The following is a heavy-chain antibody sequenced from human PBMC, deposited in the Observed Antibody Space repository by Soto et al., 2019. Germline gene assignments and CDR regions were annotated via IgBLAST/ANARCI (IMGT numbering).Heavy chain of an antibody. J-gene: IGHJ4*02. CDR1: GFTFSSYW. CDR2: IKQEGSEK. V-gene: IGHV3-7*01. CDR3: ARGHVVTL. Sequence: TGGSLRLSCSPAGFTFSSYWMSCVRQAPGKGLEWGSNIKQEGSEKYYVDSVKGPFTISRDNANNSLYLPMNSLRAEETAVYYCARGHVVTLWGQGTMVTVSS. D-gene: IGHD2-21*02.